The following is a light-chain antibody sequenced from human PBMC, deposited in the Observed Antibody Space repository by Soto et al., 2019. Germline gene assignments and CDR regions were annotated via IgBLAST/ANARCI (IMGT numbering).Light chain of an antibody. Sequence: QSALTQPASVSGSPGQSIILSCTGTSSDIGTYNYVSWYQQHPGKAPKLITYDVSARPSGVSNRFSGSKSGNTASLTISGLQAEDEADYYCSSFSTTPTLVFGTGTKLTVL. CDR3: SSFSTTPTLV. CDR1: SSDIGTYNY. V-gene: IGLV2-14*03. J-gene: IGLJ1*01. CDR2: DVS.